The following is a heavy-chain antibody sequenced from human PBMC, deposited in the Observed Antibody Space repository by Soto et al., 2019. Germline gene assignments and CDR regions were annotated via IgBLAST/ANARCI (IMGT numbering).Heavy chain of an antibody. CDR1: GGSISSYY. CDR3: ARLSFWESNFDY. CDR2: IYYSGST. V-gene: IGHV4-59*08. Sequence: PSETLSLTCTVSGGSISSYYWSWIRQPPGKGLEWIGYIYYSGSTNYNPSLKSRVTISVDTSKNQFSLKLSSVTAADTAVYYCARLSFWESNFDYWGQGTLVTVSS. J-gene: IGHJ4*02. D-gene: IGHD3-10*01.